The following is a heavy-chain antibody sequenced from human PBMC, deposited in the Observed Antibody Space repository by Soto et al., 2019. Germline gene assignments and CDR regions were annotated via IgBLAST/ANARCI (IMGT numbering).Heavy chain of an antibody. CDR2: IIPIIRVT. J-gene: IGHJ4*02. V-gene: IGHV1-69*17. CDR1: GDTFNSYL. D-gene: IGHD7-27*01. CDR3: ARESLGAKGADH. Sequence: QVQLVQSGAEVKRPGSSVKVSCESSGDTFNSYLISWVRQAPGQGLEWMGGIIPIIRVTHYAQRFQGRVTTSALSSTGTAYMELTNLGFKDTALYYCARESLGAKGADHWGQGTLVTVSS.